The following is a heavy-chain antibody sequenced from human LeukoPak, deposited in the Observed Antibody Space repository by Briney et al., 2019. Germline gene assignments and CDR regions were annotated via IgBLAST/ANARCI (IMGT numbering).Heavy chain of an antibody. V-gene: IGHV3-23*01. CDR1: GLTFSSYA. D-gene: IGHD6-19*01. CDR2: ITGSTGST. Sequence: GGSLRLSCVASGLTFSSYAMNWVRQAPGKGLEWVSTITGSTGSTFYADSVKGRFTISTDNSKNTLYLQMNSLRVEDTAVYFCSKVPSGYSSSGMDVWGQGTTVTVSS. J-gene: IGHJ6*02. CDR3: SKVPSGYSSSGMDV.